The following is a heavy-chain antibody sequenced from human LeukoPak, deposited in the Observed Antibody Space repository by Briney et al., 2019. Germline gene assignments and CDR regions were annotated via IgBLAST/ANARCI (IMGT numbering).Heavy chain of an antibody. D-gene: IGHD6-19*01. V-gene: IGHV1-69*05. J-gene: IGHJ5*02. CDR3: VSHSRYSSGWYDAHWFDP. Sequence: SVKVSCKASGGTFSSYAISWVRQAPGQGREWMGGIIPIFGTANYAQKFQGRVTITTDESTSTAYMELSSLRSEDTAVYYCVSHSRYSSGWYDAHWFDPWGQGTLVTVSS. CDR1: GGTFSSYA. CDR2: IIPIFGTA.